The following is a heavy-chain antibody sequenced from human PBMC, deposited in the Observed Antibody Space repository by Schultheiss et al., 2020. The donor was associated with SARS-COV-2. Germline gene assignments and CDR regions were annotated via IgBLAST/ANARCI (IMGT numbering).Heavy chain of an antibody. CDR2: IYWDDDK. CDR3: ARRLSSVTTSHFDY. Sequence: SGPTLVKPTQTLTLTCTFSGFSLSTSGVGVGWIRQPPGKALEWLALIYWDDDKRYSPSLKSRLTITKDTSKNQVVLTMTSVDPVDTATYYCARRLSSVTTSHFDYWGQGTLVTVSS. D-gene: IGHD4-11*01. CDR1: GFSLSTSGVG. V-gene: IGHV2-5*02. J-gene: IGHJ4*02.